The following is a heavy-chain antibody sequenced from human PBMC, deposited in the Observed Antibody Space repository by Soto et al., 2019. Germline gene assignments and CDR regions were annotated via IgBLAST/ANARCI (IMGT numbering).Heavy chain of an antibody. CDR3: ARDPSRGSEWARYLDL. CDR2: IYYSGST. Sequence: SETLSLTCTVSGGSISSSSYYWGWIRQPPGKGLEWIGSIYYSGSTYYNPSLKSRVTISVDTSKNQFSLKLSSVTAADTAVYYCARDPSRGSEWARYLDLWGRGTLVTVSS. V-gene: IGHV4-39*07. CDR1: GGSISSSSYY. J-gene: IGHJ2*01. D-gene: IGHD1-26*01.